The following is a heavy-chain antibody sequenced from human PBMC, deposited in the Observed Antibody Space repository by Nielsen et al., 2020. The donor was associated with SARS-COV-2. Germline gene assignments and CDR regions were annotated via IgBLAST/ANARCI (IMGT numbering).Heavy chain of an antibody. CDR1: GFTFSSYS. V-gene: IGHV3-21*01. CDR3: ARERRVATEGFDY. J-gene: IGHJ4*02. D-gene: IGHD5-12*01. CDR2: ISSSSSYI. Sequence: GESLKISCAASGFTFSSYSMNWVRQAPGKGLEWVSSISSSSSYIYYADSVKGRFTISRDNAKNSLYLQINSLRAEDTAVYYCARERRVATEGFDYWGQGTLVTVSS.